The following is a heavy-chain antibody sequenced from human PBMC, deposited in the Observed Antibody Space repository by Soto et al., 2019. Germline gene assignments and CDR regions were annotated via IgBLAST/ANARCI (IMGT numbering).Heavy chain of an antibody. CDR2: INHSGST. J-gene: IGHJ5*02. D-gene: IGHD5-12*01. Sequence: SETLSLTCAVYGGSFSGYYWSWIRQPPGKGLEWIGEINHSGSTNYNPSLKSRVTISVDTSKNQFSLKLSSVTAADTAVYYCARRLSGYPRANWFDPWGQGTLVTVSS. CDR3: ARRLSGYPRANWFDP. V-gene: IGHV4-34*01. CDR1: GGSFSGYY.